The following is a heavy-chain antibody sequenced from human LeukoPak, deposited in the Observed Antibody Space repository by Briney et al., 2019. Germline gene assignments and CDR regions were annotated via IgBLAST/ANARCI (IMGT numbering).Heavy chain of an antibody. J-gene: IGHJ4*02. V-gene: IGHV1-2*02. CDR3: TLFTH. CDR1: GYTFTDHH. CDR2: INPDSGGA. Sequence: ASVKVSCKASGYTFTDHHTHWVRQAPAQGLEWMGWINPDSGGADYAQKFQGRVTMTRDTSTSTAYMELTRLRSDDTAVYYCTLFTHWGQGTLVTVSS. D-gene: IGHD2-15*01.